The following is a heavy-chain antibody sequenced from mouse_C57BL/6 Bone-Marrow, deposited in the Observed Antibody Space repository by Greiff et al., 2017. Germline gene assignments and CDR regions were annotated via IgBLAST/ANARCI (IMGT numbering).Heavy chain of an antibody. CDR3: ARSGGPDY. CDR2: IDPSDSYT. V-gene: IGHV1-59*01. D-gene: IGHD3-1*01. CDR1: GYTFTSYW. J-gene: IGHJ2*01. Sequence: QVQLQQPGAELVRPGTSVKLSCKASGYTFTSYWMHWVKQRPGQGLEWIGVIDPSDSYTNYNQKFKGKATLTVDTSSSTAYMQLSSLTSEDSAVYYCARSGGPDYWGQGTTLTVSS.